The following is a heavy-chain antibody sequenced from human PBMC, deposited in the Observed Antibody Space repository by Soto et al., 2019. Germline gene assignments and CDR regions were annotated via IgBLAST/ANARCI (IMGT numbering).Heavy chain of an antibody. J-gene: IGHJ5*02. CDR1: GYTFSNYG. Sequence: ASVKVSCKTSGYTFSNYGIAWVRQAPGQGLEWMGWISAYNGVTNYAQNFQGRVTMTTDTSTSTAYMELRSLRSDDTALYYCARAIAVRASTPPLQNNWFDPWGQGTLVTVSS. V-gene: IGHV1-18*01. CDR2: ISAYNGVT. D-gene: IGHD2-15*01. CDR3: ARAIAVRASTPPLQNNWFDP.